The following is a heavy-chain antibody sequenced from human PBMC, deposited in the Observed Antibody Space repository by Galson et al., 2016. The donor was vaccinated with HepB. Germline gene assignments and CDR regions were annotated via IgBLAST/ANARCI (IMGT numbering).Heavy chain of an antibody. D-gene: IGHD3-10*01. J-gene: IGHJ4*02. CDR1: GFSLSTSGMC. CDR2: IDWDDDK. CDR3: ARTSDEYFYGSGSYYFDY. V-gene: IGHV2-70*01. Sequence: PALVKPTQTLTLTCTFSGFSLSTSGMCVSWIRQPPGKALEWLALIDWDDDKFYNRSLKTRLTISKDTSKNQVVVTMTNMDPVDTATYYCARTSDEYFYGSGSYYFDYWGQETLVTVSS.